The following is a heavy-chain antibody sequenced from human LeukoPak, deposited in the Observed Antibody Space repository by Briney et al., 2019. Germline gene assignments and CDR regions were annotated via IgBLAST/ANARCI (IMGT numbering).Heavy chain of an antibody. Sequence: PGGSLRLSCAASGFTFSSYWMSWVRQAPGKGLEWVANIKQDGSEKYYVDSVKGRFTISRDNAKNSLYLQMNSLRAKDTAVYYCARDEGIAAAGTPFDYWGQGTLVTVSS. CDR1: GFTFSSYW. V-gene: IGHV3-7*01. CDR2: IKQDGSEK. CDR3: ARDEGIAAAGTPFDY. J-gene: IGHJ4*02. D-gene: IGHD6-13*01.